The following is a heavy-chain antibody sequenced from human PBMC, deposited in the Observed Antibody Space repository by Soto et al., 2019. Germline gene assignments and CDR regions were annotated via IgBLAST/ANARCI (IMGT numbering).Heavy chain of an antibody. J-gene: IGHJ1*01. Sequence: PGGSLRLFCAASGFTVSSNYMSWVRQAPGKGLEWVSVIYSGGSTYYADSVKGRFTISRDNAKNSLYLQMNSLRAEDTAVYYCASDSSGWYVPPHWGQGTLVTVSS. D-gene: IGHD6-19*01. CDR2: IYSGGST. CDR3: ASDSSGWYVPPH. V-gene: IGHV3-53*01. CDR1: GFTVSSNY.